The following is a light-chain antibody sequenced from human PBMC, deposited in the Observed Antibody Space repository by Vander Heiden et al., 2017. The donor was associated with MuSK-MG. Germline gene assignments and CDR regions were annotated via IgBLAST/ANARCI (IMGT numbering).Light chain of an antibody. CDR3: GSYSSSTTWV. V-gene: IGLV2-14*01. Sequence: QSALTQPASVSGSPGQSITISCTGTTSDIGDYNYVSWYQQHPGKAPKLMIYDVSDRPSGVSNRFSGSKSGNTASLTISGLQAEDEADYYCGSYSSSTTWVFGGGTKLTVL. CDR1: TSDIGDYNY. J-gene: IGLJ3*02. CDR2: DVS.